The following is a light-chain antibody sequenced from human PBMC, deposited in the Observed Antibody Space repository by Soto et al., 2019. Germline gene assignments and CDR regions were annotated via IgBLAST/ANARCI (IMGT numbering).Light chain of an antibody. Sequence: EIVLTQSPGTLSLSPGERATLSCRASQSVSSNYLAWYQQKPGQAPRLLIYGASNRATGIPDRFSGSGSGTDFTLTISRLEPEDFAVYYCQQFGGSSWTFGQGTKVDI. CDR3: QQFGGSSWT. J-gene: IGKJ1*01. CDR1: QSVSSNY. V-gene: IGKV3-20*01. CDR2: GAS.